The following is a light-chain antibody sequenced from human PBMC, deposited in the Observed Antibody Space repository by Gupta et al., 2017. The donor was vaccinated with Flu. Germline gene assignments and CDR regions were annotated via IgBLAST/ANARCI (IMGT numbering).Light chain of an antibody. CDR1: QSGAGNS. J-gene: IGKJ2*03. CDR2: GAS. CDR3: QQAGCEHALDS. V-gene: IGKV3-20*01. Sequence: LPLSPGERATLSFTARQSGAGNSLAWYQKKPCHAPMLLIYGASYRAEGSNECCSGNGVGTDYNLTIIRRELEDFELYYCQQAGCEHALDSFGHGTKLEIK.